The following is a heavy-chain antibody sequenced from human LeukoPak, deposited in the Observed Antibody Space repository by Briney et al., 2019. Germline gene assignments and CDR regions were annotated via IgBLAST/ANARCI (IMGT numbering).Heavy chain of an antibody. D-gene: IGHD3-16*01. CDR2: INHSRTT. CDR1: GGSFSGYY. V-gene: IGHV4-34*01. Sequence: SETLSLTCAVYGGSFSGYYWSWIRQPPRKGLEWIGEINHSRTTNYNPSLKSRVTISVDTSKNQFSLKLSSVTAADTAVYYCARGNESPLNWGYWGQGTLVTVSS. CDR3: ARGNESPLNWGY. J-gene: IGHJ4*02.